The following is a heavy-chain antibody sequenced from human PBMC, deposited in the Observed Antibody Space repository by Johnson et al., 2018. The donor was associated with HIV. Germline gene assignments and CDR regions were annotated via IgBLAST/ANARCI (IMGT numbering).Heavy chain of an antibody. CDR1: GFTVSSNY. CDR3: AREGRKAVAGNFDI. J-gene: IGHJ3*02. CDR2: IYSGGST. V-gene: IGHV3-53*01. D-gene: IGHD6-19*01. Sequence: VQLVESGGGLIQPGGSLRLSCAASGFTVSSNYMSWVRQAPGKGLEWVSVIYSGGSTYYADSLKGRFTNTSDNSKNTLYLQMNSLRAEDTAVYYCAREGRKAVAGNFDIWGQGTMVTVSS.